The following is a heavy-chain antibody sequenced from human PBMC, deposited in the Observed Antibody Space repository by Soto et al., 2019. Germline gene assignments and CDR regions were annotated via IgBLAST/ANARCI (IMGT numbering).Heavy chain of an antibody. Sequence: ASVKVSCKASGYIFTGYYMHWVRQAPGQGLEWMGWINPNSGDTNYTQKFQGWVTMTMDTSISSAYMELSRLRSDDTAVYCCAASRIIIAVAGDTEYYFEYWGQGTMVTVSS. V-gene: IGHV1-2*04. CDR3: AASRIIIAVAGDTEYYFEY. CDR2: INPNSGDT. J-gene: IGHJ4*02. CDR1: GYIFTGYY. D-gene: IGHD6-13*01.